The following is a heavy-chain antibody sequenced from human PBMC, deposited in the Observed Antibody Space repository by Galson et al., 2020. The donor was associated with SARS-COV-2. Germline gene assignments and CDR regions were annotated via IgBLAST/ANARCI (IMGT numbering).Heavy chain of an antibody. Sequence: ASVKVSCKASGYTFTGYYMHWVRQAPGQGLEWMGWINPNSGGTNYAQKFQGRVTMTRDTSISTAYMELSRLRSDDTAVYYCAREPKGSGSYLYSLSAYYYYGMDVWGQGTTVTVSS. V-gene: IGHV1-2*02. CDR1: GYTFTGYY. CDR2: INPNSGGT. CDR3: AREPKGSGSYLYSLSAYYYYGMDV. J-gene: IGHJ6*02. D-gene: IGHD3-10*01.